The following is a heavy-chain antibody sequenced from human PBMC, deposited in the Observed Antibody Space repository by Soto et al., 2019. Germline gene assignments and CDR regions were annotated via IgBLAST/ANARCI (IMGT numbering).Heavy chain of an antibody. CDR2: NYSGST. CDR1: GASVSSSSYY. J-gene: IGHJ6*02. V-gene: IGHV4-39*01. Sequence: LQLHESGPGLVKPSETLSLTCTVSGASVSSSSYYWGWIRQPPGEGLEWIGSNYSGSTYYNPSLKGPVTISVDPSKNQFSLKLSSVTAADTAVYYCARLNAGTTYYYYGIDVWGQGTTVTVSS. D-gene: IGHD1-7*01. CDR3: ARLNAGTTYYYYGIDV.